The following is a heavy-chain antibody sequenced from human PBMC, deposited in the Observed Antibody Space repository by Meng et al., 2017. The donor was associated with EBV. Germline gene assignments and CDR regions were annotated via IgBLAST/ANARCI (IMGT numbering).Heavy chain of an antibody. Sequence: QVQLVQDAAEVRRPGSSVKVSCKTSGGPFRYYAISWVRQAPGQGLEWLGGFLPRLGAPNYAQKFHGRVKITADESTSTHYMDLSSLRSEDTAIYYCASESGRGYTPDYWGQGTLVTVSS. J-gene: IGHJ4*02. CDR3: ASESGRGYTPDY. V-gene: IGHV1-69*01. CDR1: GGPFRYYA. D-gene: IGHD3-10*01. CDR2: FLPRLGAP.